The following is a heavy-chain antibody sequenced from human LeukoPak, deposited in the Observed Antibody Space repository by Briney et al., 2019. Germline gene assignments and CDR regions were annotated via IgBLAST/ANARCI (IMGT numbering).Heavy chain of an antibody. CDR3: ARGRTEFDP. CDR2: IYYSGST. J-gene: IGHJ5*02. D-gene: IGHD1-14*01. CDR1: GGSISSYY. V-gene: IGHV4-59*01. Sequence: SSESLSLTCAVSGGSISSYYWSWVRQPPGKGLEWIGYIYYSGSTNYNPSLKSRVTISVDTSKNPFSLKLSSVTAADTAVYYCARGRTEFDPCGQGTLVTVSS.